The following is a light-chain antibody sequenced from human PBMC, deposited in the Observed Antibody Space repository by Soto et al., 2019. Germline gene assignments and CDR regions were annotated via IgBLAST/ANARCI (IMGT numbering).Light chain of an antibody. Sequence: QAVVTQEPSLTVSPGGTVTLTCGSSTGSVTSGHNAYWFQQKPGQAPRTLIYDTSNKHSWTPARFSGSLLGGKAALTLSGAQIEDEDEYYCLICYSGNWVLGGGTQMTVL. CDR2: DTS. V-gene: IGLV7-46*01. CDR3: LICYSGNWV. J-gene: IGLJ3*02. CDR1: TGSVTSGHN.